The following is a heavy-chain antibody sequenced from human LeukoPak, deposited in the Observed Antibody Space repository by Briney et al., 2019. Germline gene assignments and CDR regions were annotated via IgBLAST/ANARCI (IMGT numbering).Heavy chain of an antibody. V-gene: IGHV3-74*01. D-gene: IGHD6-13*01. CDR2: IYTDGSST. CDR3: AKDKVRTYGGYSSSWYSYYFDY. Sequence: VGSLRLSCAASGFTFTSYWMHWVRPAPGKGLVWVSRIYTDGSSTSYADSVKSRFTISRGNAKNTLYLQMNSLRAEDTAVYYCAKDKVRTYGGYSSSWYSYYFDYWGQGTLVTVSS. J-gene: IGHJ4*02. CDR1: GFTFTSYW.